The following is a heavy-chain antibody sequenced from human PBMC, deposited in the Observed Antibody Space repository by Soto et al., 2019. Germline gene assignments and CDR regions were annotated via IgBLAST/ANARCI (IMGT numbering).Heavy chain of an antibody. J-gene: IGHJ4*02. D-gene: IGHD1-26*01. CDR3: ARAQGGVGATTRRENYFDY. CDR1: GGTFSSYA. Sequence: QVQLVQSGAEVKKPGSSVKVSCKASGGTFSSYAISWVRQAPGQGLEWMGGIIPIFGTANYAQKFQGRVTITADESTSTAYMELSSLRSEDTAVYYCARAQGGVGATTRRENYFDYWGQGTLVTVSS. CDR2: IIPIFGTA. V-gene: IGHV1-69*01.